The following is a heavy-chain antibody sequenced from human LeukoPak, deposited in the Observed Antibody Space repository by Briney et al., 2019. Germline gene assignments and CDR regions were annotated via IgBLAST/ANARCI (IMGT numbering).Heavy chain of an antibody. D-gene: IGHD4-17*01. CDR2: IYYSGST. CDR1: GGSISSYY. CDR3: ARDLVTVTKGFDI. J-gene: IGHJ3*02. V-gene: IGHV4-59*01. Sequence: PSETLSLTCTVSGGSISSYYWSWIRQPPGKGLEWIGYIYYSGSTNYNPSLKSRVTIPIDTSKNQFSLKLSSVTAADTAVYYCARDLVTVTKGFDIWGKGTMVRVSS.